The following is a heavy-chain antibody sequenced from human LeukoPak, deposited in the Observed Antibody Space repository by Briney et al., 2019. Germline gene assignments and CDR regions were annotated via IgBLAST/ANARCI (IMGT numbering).Heavy chain of an antibody. CDR3: ARGGSSWYADY. J-gene: IGHJ4*02. Sequence: PSETLSLTCSVSGASISTYYWSWIRQPPEKGLEWIGYIHYSGSTSYTPSLKSRVTMSVDTSNDQFSLKVSSVTAADTAVYYCARGGSSWYADYWGQGTLVTVSS. V-gene: IGHV4-59*01. D-gene: IGHD6-13*01. CDR1: GASISTYY. CDR2: IHYSGST.